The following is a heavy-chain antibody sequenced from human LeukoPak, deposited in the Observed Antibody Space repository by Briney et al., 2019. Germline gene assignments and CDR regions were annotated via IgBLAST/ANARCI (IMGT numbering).Heavy chain of an antibody. J-gene: IGHJ3*01. CDR1: GGSISSSSYY. V-gene: IGHV4-39*01. CDR2: IYYSGST. Sequence: SETLSLTCTVSGGSISSSSYYWGWIRQPPGKGLEWIGSIYYSGSTYYNPSLKSRVTISVDTSKNQFSLKLSSVTAADTAVYYCARQTVEMATIPAFDLSGQATMLTVSS. CDR3: ARQTVEMATIPAFDL. D-gene: IGHD5-24*01.